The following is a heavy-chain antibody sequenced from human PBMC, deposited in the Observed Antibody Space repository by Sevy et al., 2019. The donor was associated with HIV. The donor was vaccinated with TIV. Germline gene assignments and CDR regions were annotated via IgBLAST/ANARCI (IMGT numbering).Heavy chain of an antibody. D-gene: IGHD6-13*01. J-gene: IGHJ4*02. CDR2: IRYDGSDK. CDR1: GFTLSNYG. Sequence: GGSLRLSCAASGFTLSNYGMHWVRQVPGRGLEWLTFIRYDGSDKYYAASVKGRFTISRDDSKNTFYLQMDSLSAEDTAIYYCAKDLAGPGRRYFDYWGQGTLVTVSS. V-gene: IGHV3-30*02. CDR3: AKDLAGPGRRYFDY.